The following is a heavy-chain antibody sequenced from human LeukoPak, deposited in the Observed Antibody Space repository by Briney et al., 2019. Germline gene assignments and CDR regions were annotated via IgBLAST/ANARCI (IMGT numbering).Heavy chain of an antibody. V-gene: IGHV1-8*01. CDR2: MNPNSGNT. CDR1: GYTFTSYD. CDR3: ASSYSSGWYSFDY. J-gene: IGHJ4*02. Sequence: GSVKVSCKASGYTFTSYDINWVRQATGQGLGWMGWMNPNSGNTGYAQKFQGRVTMTRNTSISTAYMELSSLRSDDTAVYYCASSYSSGWYSFDYWGQGTLVTVSS. D-gene: IGHD6-19*01.